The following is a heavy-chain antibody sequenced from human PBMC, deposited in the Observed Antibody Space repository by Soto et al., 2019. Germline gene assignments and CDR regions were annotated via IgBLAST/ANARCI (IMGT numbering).Heavy chain of an antibody. Sequence: EVQLVESGGGLVQPGGSLRLSCAASGFTFSSYWMHWVRQAPGKGLVWISRLNNDGSSTSYVDSVQGRFTITRDNGKNTLFLQMNSLRGEDTAVYYCARRGSGVTRGLHYWGQGTLVTVSS. CDR2: LNNDGSST. CDR3: ARRGSGVTRGLHY. D-gene: IGHD2-15*01. J-gene: IGHJ4*02. CDR1: GFTFSSYW. V-gene: IGHV3-74*01.